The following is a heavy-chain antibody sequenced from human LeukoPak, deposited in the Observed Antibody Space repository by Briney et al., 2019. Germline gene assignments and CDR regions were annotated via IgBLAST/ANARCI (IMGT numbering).Heavy chain of an antibody. D-gene: IGHD2/OR15-2a*01. Sequence: SETLSLTCSVSGVSINSSPNYWGWIRQTPGKGLGLIGSVPYSGTFYNSPSLRGRVSITVDTSKNQFSLKLSSVTAADTAVYYCARVSQRGTTAFDIWGQGTMVTVSS. CDR3: ARVSQRGTTAFDI. J-gene: IGHJ3*02. CDR2: VPYSGTF. CDR1: GVSINSSPNY. V-gene: IGHV4-39*01.